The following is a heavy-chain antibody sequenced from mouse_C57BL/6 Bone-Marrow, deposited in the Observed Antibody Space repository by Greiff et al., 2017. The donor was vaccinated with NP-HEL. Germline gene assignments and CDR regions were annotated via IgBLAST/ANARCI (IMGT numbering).Heavy chain of an antibody. Sequence: EVKLQESGPGLVKPSQSLSLTCSVTGYSITSGYYWNWIRQFPGNKLEWMGYISYDGSNNYNPSLKNRISITRDTSKNQFFLKLNSVTTEDTATYYCASGVDYYGSSFAYWGQGTLVTVSA. J-gene: IGHJ3*01. CDR1: GYSITSGYY. CDR3: ASGVDYYGSSFAY. CDR2: ISYDGSN. D-gene: IGHD1-1*01. V-gene: IGHV3-6*01.